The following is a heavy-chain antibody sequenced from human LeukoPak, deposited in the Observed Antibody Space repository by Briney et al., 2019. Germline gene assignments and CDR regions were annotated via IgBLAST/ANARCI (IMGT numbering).Heavy chain of an antibody. V-gene: IGHV1-3*01. CDR3: ARANYDILTGYYGYGYWFDP. CDR1: GYTFTSYA. CDR2: INAGNGNT. J-gene: IGHJ5*02. D-gene: IGHD3-9*01. Sequence: ASVKVSCKASGYTFTSYAMHWVRQAPGQRLEWMGWINAGNGNTKYSQKFQGRVTITRDTSASTAYMELSSLRSEDTAVYYCARANYDILTGYYGYGYWFDPWGQGTLVTVSS.